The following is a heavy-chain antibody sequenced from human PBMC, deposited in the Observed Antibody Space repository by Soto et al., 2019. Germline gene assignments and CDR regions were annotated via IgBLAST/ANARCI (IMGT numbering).Heavy chain of an antibody. D-gene: IGHD5-18*01. CDR1: GFTFSSHG. CDR3: AKDQGGYSYGRNGMDV. CDR2: ISYDGSNK. V-gene: IGHV3-30*18. J-gene: IGHJ6*02. Sequence: QVQLVESGGGVVQPGRSLRLSCAASGFTFSSHGMHWVRQVPGKGLEWVEVISYDGSNKYYGDSVKGRFTASRDNSNNMLDLQMNSLRAEDTAVYYCAKDQGGYSYGRNGMDVWGQGTTVTVSS.